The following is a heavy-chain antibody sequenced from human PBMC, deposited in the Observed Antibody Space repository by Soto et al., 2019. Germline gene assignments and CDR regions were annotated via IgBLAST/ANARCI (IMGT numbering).Heavy chain of an antibody. Sequence: PSETLSLTCTVSGGSIRSSTYYWGWIRQPPGKGLEWIGSIYYSGSAHYNPSLKSRVTMSVDTSTNQFSLKLNSVTAADTAVYYCTRHEGGAPADRPLDYWGQGTLVTVSS. J-gene: IGHJ4*02. CDR2: IYYSGSA. CDR1: GGSIRSSTYY. D-gene: IGHD6-13*01. CDR3: TRHEGGAPADRPLDY. V-gene: IGHV4-39*01.